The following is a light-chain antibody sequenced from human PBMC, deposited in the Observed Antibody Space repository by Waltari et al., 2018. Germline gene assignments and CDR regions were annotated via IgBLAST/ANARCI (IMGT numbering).Light chain of an antibody. Sequence: QVVLTQSPSASASPGASAKLTCTLSSGHSRYAIAWHQQQPEKGPRYLMKVSSAGSHQRGDGIPDRFSGSSSGTERYLTITSGQSEDEADYYCQTWDTGTHVVFGGGTKLTVL. CDR2: VSSAGSH. J-gene: IGLJ2*01. CDR1: SGHSRYA. V-gene: IGLV4-69*01. CDR3: QTWDTGTHVV.